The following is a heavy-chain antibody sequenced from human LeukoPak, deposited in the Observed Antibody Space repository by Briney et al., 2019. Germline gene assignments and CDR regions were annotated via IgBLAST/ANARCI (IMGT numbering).Heavy chain of an antibody. CDR1: GFTFSSYA. D-gene: IGHD3-3*01. V-gene: IGHV3-30*04. J-gene: IGHJ4*02. CDR2: IPYDGSNK. CDR3: ARDSSGYYTGYFDY. Sequence: GGSLRLSCAASGFTFSSYAMHWVRQAPGKGLEWVAVIPYDGSNKYYADSVKGRFTIPRDNSKNTLYLQMNSLRAEDTAVYYCARDSSGYYTGYFDYWGQGTLVTVSS.